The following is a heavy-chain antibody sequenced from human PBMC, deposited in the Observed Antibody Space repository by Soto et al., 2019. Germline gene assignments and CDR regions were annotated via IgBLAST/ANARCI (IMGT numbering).Heavy chain of an antibody. D-gene: IGHD3-10*01. CDR1: GYTFTSYA. CDR3: ARLTMAVDY. V-gene: IGHV1-3*01. CDR2: INDGNGNT. Sequence: QVQLVQSGAEVKKPGASVKVSCKASGYTFTSYAMHWLRQAPGQRLELMGWINDGNGNTKYSQKFQGSGTITRDTSASTAYMELSSLRSEGTAVYYCARLTMAVDYWGQGPLVTVSS. J-gene: IGHJ4*02.